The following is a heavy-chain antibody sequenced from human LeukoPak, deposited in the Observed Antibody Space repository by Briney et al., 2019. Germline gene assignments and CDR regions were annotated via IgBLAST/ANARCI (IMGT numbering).Heavy chain of an antibody. CDR2: IYYSGSI. D-gene: IGHD3-22*01. J-gene: IGHJ3*02. Sequence: ASETLSLTCTVSGGSISSYYWSWIRQPAGKGLEWIGRIYYSGSIYYNPSLKSRVTISVDTSKNQFSLKLSSVTAADTAVYYCASLPPTYYYDSSGYYDRGAFDIWGQGTMVTVSS. V-gene: IGHV4-59*05. CDR1: GGSISSYY. CDR3: ASLPPTYYYDSSGYYDRGAFDI.